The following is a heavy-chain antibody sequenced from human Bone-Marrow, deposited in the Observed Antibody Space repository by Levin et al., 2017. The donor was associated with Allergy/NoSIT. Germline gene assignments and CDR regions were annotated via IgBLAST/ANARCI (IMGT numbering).Heavy chain of an antibody. CDR2: IHDSGKT. V-gene: IGHV4-59*11. D-gene: IGHD3-3*01. CDR3: ARYFCSDKCYNFDS. CDR1: GASISGHF. J-gene: IGHJ5*01. Sequence: PSETLSLTCAVSGASISGHFWSWIRQPPGKGLEWIGFIHDSGKTNSNPSLKSRVAMSLDTSQNQFSLKLTSATAADTAVYYCARYFCSDKCYNFDSWGQGILVTVSS.